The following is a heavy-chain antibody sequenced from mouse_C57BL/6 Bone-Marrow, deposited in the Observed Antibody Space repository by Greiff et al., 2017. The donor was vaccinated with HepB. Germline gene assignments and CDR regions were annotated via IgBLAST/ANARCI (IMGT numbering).Heavy chain of an antibody. CDR2: IRSNSSNYAT. D-gene: IGHD1-1*01. CDR3: VRGGYYGRSSEYLDV. Sequence: EVQVVESGGGLVQPKGSLKLSCAASGFTFNTYAMHWVRQAPGKGLEWVARIRSNSSNYATYYADSVKDRFTISRDDSQSMLYLQMNNLKTEDTAMYYCVRGGYYGRSSEYLDVWGTGTTVTVSS. J-gene: IGHJ1*03. V-gene: IGHV10-3*01. CDR1: GFTFNTYA.